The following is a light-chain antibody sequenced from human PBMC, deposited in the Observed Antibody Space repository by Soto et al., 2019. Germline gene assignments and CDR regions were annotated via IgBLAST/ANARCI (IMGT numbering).Light chain of an antibody. V-gene: IGKV3-20*01. J-gene: IGKJ1*01. CDR2: GAS. Sequence: EIVLTRSPGTLSLSPGERATFSCRASQSVSSSYFAWYQQKPGQAPRLLIYGASSRATGIPDRFSGSGSGTDFTLTISRLEPEDFAVYYCEQYGSSPWTFGQGTKVEIK. CDR1: QSVSSSY. CDR3: EQYGSSPWT.